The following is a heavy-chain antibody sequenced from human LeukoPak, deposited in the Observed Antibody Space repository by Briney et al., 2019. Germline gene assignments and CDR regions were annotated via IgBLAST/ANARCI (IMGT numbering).Heavy chain of an antibody. CDR2: INPSGGST. CDR1: GYTFTSYY. CDR3: ARVRGTTASFDY. J-gene: IGHJ4*02. D-gene: IGHD1-7*01. Sequence: ASVKVSWKASGYTFTSYYMHWVRQAPGQGLEWMGIINPSGGSTSYAQKFQGRVTMTRDTSTSTVYMELSSLRSEDTAVYYCARVRGTTASFDYWGQGTLVTVSS. V-gene: IGHV1-46*01.